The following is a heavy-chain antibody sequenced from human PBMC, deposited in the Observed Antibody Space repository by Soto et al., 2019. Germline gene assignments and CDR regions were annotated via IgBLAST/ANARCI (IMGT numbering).Heavy chain of an antibody. J-gene: IGHJ3*01. D-gene: IGHD2-2*01. V-gene: IGHV6-1*01. Sequence: PSQTLPLTCAISWGSVSSNSAAWNWNKQSPWRGLEWLARTYYRSKGDNDDAVSVKSRITINPDTSKNQFSLQLNSVPPEATAVYYCARDWSSTSCSSYDAFDFWGQGTMVTVSS. CDR2: TYYRSKGDN. CDR1: WGSVSSNSAA. CDR3: ARDWSSTSCSSYDAFDF.